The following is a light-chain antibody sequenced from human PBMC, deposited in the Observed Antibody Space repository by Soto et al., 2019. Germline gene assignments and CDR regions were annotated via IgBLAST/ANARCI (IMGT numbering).Light chain of an antibody. V-gene: IGKV1-12*01. CDR1: QDIGNC. CDR3: LQNSTFPRT. CDR2: GAS. Sequence: DIQMTQSPSSVSASVGDRFTISCRASQDIGNCLAWYQQTPGKAPRLLIHGASSLSREIPSRFSGGGTGTHFTLTISGLQPEDFATYFCLQNSTFPRTFGQGTKV. J-gene: IGKJ1*01.